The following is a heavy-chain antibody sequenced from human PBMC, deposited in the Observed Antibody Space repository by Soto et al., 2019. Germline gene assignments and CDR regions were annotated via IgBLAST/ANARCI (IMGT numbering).Heavy chain of an antibody. Sequence: QVQLVESGGGVVQPGRSLRLSCAASGFTFSSYAMHWVRQAPGKGLEWVAVISYDGSNKYYADSVKGRFTISRDNSKNTLYLQMNSLRAEDTAVYYCAREGQRITIFGVVTYYGMDVWGQGPTVTVSS. J-gene: IGHJ6*02. CDR2: ISYDGSNK. D-gene: IGHD3-3*01. CDR1: GFTFSSYA. V-gene: IGHV3-30-3*01. CDR3: AREGQRITIFGVVTYYGMDV.